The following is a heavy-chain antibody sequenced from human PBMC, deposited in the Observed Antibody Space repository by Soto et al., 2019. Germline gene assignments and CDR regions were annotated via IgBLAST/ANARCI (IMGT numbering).Heavy chain of an antibody. CDR2: ISAYNGNT. J-gene: IGHJ4*02. Sequence: GASVKVSCKASGYTFTSYGISWVLQAPGQGLEWMGWISAYNGNTNYAQKLQGRVTMTTDTSTSTAYMELRSLRSDDTAVYYCATRPDYYDSSGYYRDYWGQRTLVTVSS. CDR1: GYTFTSYG. V-gene: IGHV1-18*01. CDR3: ATRPDYYDSSGYYRDY. D-gene: IGHD3-22*01.